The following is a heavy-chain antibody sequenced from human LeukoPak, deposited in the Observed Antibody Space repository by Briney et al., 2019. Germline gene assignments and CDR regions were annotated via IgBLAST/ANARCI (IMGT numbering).Heavy chain of an antibody. J-gene: IGHJ3*02. CDR3: ARELAEWELPGAFDI. CDR2: ISAYNGNT. D-gene: IGHD1-26*01. CDR1: GYTFTSYG. Sequence: ASVKVSCKASGYTFTSYGISWVRQAPGQGLEWMGWISAYNGNTNYAQKLQGRVTMTTDTSTSTACMELRSLRSDDTAVYYCARELAEWELPGAFDIWGQGTMVTVSS. V-gene: IGHV1-18*01.